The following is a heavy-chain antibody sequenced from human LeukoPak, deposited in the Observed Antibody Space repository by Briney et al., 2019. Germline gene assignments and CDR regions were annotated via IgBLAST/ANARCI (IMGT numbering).Heavy chain of an antibody. J-gene: IGHJ4*02. D-gene: IGHD4-17*01. Sequence: GGSLRLSCAASGFTDSSNDMSWVRQDPGKGLECISVIYSGGSTDYADSVKGRLTISRDNSKNTLYLQMNSLRAEDTAVYYCARVVDHDYGDYYLDYWGQGTLVTVSS. CDR3: ARVVDHDYGDYYLDY. V-gene: IGHV3-53*01. CDR2: IYSGGST. CDR1: GFTDSSND.